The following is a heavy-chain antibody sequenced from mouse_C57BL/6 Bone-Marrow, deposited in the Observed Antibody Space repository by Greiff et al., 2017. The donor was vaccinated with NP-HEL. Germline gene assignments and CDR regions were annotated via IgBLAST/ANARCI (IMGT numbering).Heavy chain of an antibody. Sequence: DVKLVESEGGLVQPGSSMKLSCTASGFTFSDYYMAWVRQVPEKGLEWVANINYDGSSTYYLDSLKSRFIISRDNAKNILYLQMSSLKSEDTATYYCARDRHYYGSGYFDVWGTGTTVTVSS. V-gene: IGHV5-16*01. D-gene: IGHD1-1*01. CDR2: INYDGSST. CDR3: ARDRHYYGSGYFDV. CDR1: GFTFSDYY. J-gene: IGHJ1*03.